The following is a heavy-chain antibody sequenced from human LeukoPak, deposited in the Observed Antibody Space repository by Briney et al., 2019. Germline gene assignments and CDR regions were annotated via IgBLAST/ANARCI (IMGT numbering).Heavy chain of an antibody. CDR3: ARAVKTKYSSSWYDY. CDR2: INPDSGGT. J-gene: IGHJ4*02. Sequence: ASVKVSFKASGYTFTGNYMHWVRQAPGQGLEWMGWINPDSGGTNYAQKFHGRVTMTGDTSISTAYMDLSRLRSDDTAVYYCARAVKTKYSSSWYDYWGQGTLVTVSS. V-gene: IGHV1-2*02. CDR1: GYTFTGNY. D-gene: IGHD6-13*01.